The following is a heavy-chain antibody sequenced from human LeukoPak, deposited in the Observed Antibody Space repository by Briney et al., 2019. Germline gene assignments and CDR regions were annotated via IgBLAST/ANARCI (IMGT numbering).Heavy chain of an antibody. CDR1: GFTFSNYA. CDR2: SSGSGGTT. CDR3: AKDDLDCSGGGCYWLRVDTAMVQ. Sequence: GGSLRLSCAASGFTFSNYAMSWVRQAPGKGLECVSASSGSGGTTYYADSVKGRFTISRDNSKNTLYLQMNSLRAEDTAVYFCAKDDLDCSGGGCYWLRVDTAMVQWGQGTLVTVYS. V-gene: IGHV3-23*01. D-gene: IGHD2-15*01. J-gene: IGHJ4*02.